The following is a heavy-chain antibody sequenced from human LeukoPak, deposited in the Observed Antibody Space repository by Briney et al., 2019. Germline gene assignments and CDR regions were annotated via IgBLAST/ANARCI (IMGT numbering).Heavy chain of an antibody. CDR1: GYTFTSCY. Sequence: GASVKVSCKASGYTFTSCYMHWVRQAPGQGLEWMGIINPSGGSTSYAQKFQGRVTMTRDTSTSTVYMELSSLRSEDTAVYYCARPTHEKQWLVPFDYWGQGTLVTVSS. J-gene: IGHJ4*02. D-gene: IGHD6-19*01. V-gene: IGHV1-46*01. CDR3: ARPTHEKQWLVPFDY. CDR2: INPSGGST.